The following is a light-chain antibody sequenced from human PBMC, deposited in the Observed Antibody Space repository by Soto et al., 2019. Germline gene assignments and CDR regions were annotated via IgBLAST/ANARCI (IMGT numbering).Light chain of an antibody. CDR2: GAS. CDR1: QSVSSGY. J-gene: IGKJ1*01. V-gene: IGKV3-20*01. CDR3: QQYGSSPRT. Sequence: EIVLTQSPGTLSLSPVERATLSCRASQSVSSGYLAWYQQKPGQAPRLLIYGASNRATGIPDRFSGSGSGTDFTLTISRLEPEDFAVYYCQQYGSSPRTFGQGTKVDIK.